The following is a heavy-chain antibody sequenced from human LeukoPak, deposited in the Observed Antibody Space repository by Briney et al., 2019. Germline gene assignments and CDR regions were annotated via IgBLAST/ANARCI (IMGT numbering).Heavy chain of an antibody. Sequence: ALVKVSCKASGYTFTSYGISWVRQAPGQGLEWMGWISAYNGNTNYAQKLQGRVTMTTDTSTSTAYMELRSLGSDDTAVYYCARDSTYTGSDSWFDPWGQGTLVTVSS. J-gene: IGHJ5*02. CDR3: ARDSTYTGSDSWFDP. CDR1: GYTFTSYG. CDR2: ISAYNGNT. D-gene: IGHD7-27*01. V-gene: IGHV1-18*01.